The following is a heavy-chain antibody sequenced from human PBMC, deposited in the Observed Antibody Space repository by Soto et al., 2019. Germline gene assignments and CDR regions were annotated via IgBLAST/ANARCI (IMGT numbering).Heavy chain of an antibody. D-gene: IGHD5-18*01. CDR3: ARGAMANFDY. CDR1: GGPFGSHG. V-gene: IGHV1-69*13. Sequence: ASVKVSCKASGGPFGSHGIAWVRQAPGQGLEWMGGLIAMLGTPTYARKVQGRATITADESLTSSYLELRSLRSEDTAVYFCARGAMANFDYWGQGTVVTVSS. CDR2: LIAMLGTP. J-gene: IGHJ4*02.